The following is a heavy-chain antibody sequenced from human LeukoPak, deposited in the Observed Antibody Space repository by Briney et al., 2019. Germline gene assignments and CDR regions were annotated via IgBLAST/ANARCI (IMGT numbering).Heavy chain of an antibody. J-gene: IGHJ5*02. CDR1: GGSFSGYY. V-gene: IGHV4-34*01. CDR2: INHSGST. D-gene: IGHD6-13*01. Sequence: PSETLSLTCAVYGGSFSGYYWSWIRQPPGKGLEWIGEINHSGSTNYNPSLKSRVTISVDTSKNQFSLKLSSVTAADTAVYYCARDKAAARITNWFDPWGQGTLVTVSS. CDR3: ARDKAAARITNWFDP.